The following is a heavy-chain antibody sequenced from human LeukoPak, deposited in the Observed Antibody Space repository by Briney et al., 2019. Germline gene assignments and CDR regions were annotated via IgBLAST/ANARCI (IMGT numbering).Heavy chain of an antibody. D-gene: IGHD6-19*01. J-gene: IGHJ6*02. CDR2: ISAYNGNT. V-gene: IGHV1-18*01. CDR1: GYTFTSYG. Sequence: ASVKVSCKASGYTFTSYGISWVRQAPGQGLEWMGWISAYNGNTNYAQKLQGRVTMTTDTSTSTAYMELRSLRSDDTAVYYCARIAVAGTTRYYYYGMDVRGQGTTVTVSS. CDR3: ARIAVAGTTRYYYYGMDV.